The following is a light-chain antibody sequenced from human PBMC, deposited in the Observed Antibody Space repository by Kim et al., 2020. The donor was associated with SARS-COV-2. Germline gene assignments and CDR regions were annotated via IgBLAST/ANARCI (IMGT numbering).Light chain of an antibody. CDR1: QTANSN. J-gene: IGKJ4*01. CDR2: GAS. V-gene: IGKV3-15*01. CDR3: QQYDKWPLT. Sequence: SVSPGERATLSCRASQTANSNLAWYQQKPGQAPRLLIYGASTRATDIPARFSGSGSGTDFTLTISCLQSEDFAVYYCQQYDKWPLTFGGGTKVEIK.